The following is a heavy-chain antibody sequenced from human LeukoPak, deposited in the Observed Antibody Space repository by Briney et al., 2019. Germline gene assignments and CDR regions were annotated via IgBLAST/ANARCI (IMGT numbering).Heavy chain of an antibody. V-gene: IGHV4-59*08. D-gene: IGHD6-6*01. J-gene: IGHJ3*02. CDR1: GGPISGYY. CDR3: AREYSSSSGRRAFDI. CDR2: IHYSGST. Sequence: SETLSLTCTVSGGPISGYYWSWIRQPPGKGLEWIGYIHYSGSTNYNPSLKSRLTISIDTSENQFSLKLSSVTAADTAVYYCAREYSSSSGRRAFDIWGQGTMVTVSS.